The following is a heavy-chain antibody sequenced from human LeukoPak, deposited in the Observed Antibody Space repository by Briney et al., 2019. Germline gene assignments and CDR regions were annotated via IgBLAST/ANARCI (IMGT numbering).Heavy chain of an antibody. CDR2: IWYDGSNK. CDR1: GFTFSSYG. Sequence: GGSLRLSCAASGFTFSSYGMHWVRQAPGKGLEWVAVIWYDGSNKYYADSVKGRFTISRDNSKNTLYLQMNSLRAEDTAVYYCARPYYCDSSGYYSHAFDIWGQGTMVTVSS. J-gene: IGHJ3*02. D-gene: IGHD3-22*01. V-gene: IGHV3-33*01. CDR3: ARPYYCDSSGYYSHAFDI.